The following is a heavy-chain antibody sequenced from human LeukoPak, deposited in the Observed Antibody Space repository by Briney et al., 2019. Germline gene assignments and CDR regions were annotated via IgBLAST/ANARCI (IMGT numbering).Heavy chain of an antibody. CDR1: GYSFTSYW. V-gene: IGHV5-51*01. CDR2: IYPGDSDT. J-gene: IGHJ4*02. CDR3: ARLYSGYDSYFDY. D-gene: IGHD5-12*01. Sequence: GEPLKISCKGSGYSFTSYWIGWVRQLPGKGLECMGIIYPGDSDTRYSPSFQGQVTISADKSISTAYLQWSTLKASDTAMYYCARLYSGYDSYFDYWGQGTLVTVSS.